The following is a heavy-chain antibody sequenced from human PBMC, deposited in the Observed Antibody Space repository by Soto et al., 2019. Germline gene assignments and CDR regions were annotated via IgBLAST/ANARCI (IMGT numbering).Heavy chain of an antibody. J-gene: IGHJ3*02. CDR3: ASEGYITRAFGI. D-gene: IGHD6-13*01. CDR2: ISSSSSYI. CDR1: GFTFSSYS. Sequence: PGGSLRLSCAASGFTFSSYSMNWVRQAPGKGLEWVSSISSSSSYIYYADSVKGRFTISRDNAKNSMYLQMNSLRAEDTAVYYCASEGYITRAFGIWGQGTMVTVSS. V-gene: IGHV3-21*01.